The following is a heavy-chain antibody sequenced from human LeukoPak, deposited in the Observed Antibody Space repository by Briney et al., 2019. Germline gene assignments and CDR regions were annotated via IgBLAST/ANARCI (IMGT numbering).Heavy chain of an antibody. CDR3: ARDEAAAGPRPFDY. J-gene: IGHJ4*02. CDR1: GFTFSSYE. D-gene: IGHD6-13*01. CDR2: ISSSGSTI. Sequence: GGSLRLSCGASGFTFSSYEMNWVRQAPGKGLEWVSYISSSGSTIYYADSVKGRFTISRDNAKNSLYLQMNSLRAEDTAVYYCARDEAAAGPRPFDYWGQGTLVTVSS. V-gene: IGHV3-48*03.